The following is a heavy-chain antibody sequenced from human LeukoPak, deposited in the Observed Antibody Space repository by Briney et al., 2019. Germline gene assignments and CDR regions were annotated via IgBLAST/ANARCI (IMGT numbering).Heavy chain of an antibody. D-gene: IGHD4-23*01. CDR2: INAGNGNT. CDR3: ARVGVATVVTATRYYYGMDV. CDR1: GYTFTSYA. V-gene: IGHV1-3*01. J-gene: IGHJ6*02. Sequence: ASVKVSCKASGYTFTSYAMHWVRQAPGQRLEWMGWINAGNGNTKYSQKFQGRVTITRDTSASTAYMELSSLRSEDTAVCYCARVGVATVVTATRYYYGMDVWGQGTTVTVSS.